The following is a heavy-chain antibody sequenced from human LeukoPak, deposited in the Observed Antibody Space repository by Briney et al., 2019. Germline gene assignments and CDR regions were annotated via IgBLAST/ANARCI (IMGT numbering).Heavy chain of an antibody. Sequence: SETLSLTCTASGGSISSYYWGWIRQPPGKGLEWIGSLSYSGSTYCNPSLKSRVTISVDTSKTHLSLRLSSVTAADTAVYYCARGGSGYYIAVFDYWGQGTLVTVSS. CDR3: ARGGSGYYIAVFDY. CDR2: LSYSGST. J-gene: IGHJ4*02. V-gene: IGHV4-39*07. D-gene: IGHD5-12*01. CDR1: GGSISSYY.